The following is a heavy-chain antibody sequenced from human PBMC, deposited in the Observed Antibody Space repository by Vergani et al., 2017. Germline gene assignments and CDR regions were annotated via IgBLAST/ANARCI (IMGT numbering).Heavy chain of an antibody. CDR2: IYSDGRT. J-gene: IGHJ4*02. Sequence: EVQLVESGGGLVQPGGSLRLPCSASGFTLSSNYLTLVRQAAGKGLEWVSVIYSDGRTYYADSVKGRVTSSRHNSKNTLYLQRSSLRTEDTAVYFCARGPGGGGNYEHLDYWGQGTLVTVSS. CDR3: ARGPGGGGNYEHLDY. D-gene: IGHD1-26*01. V-gene: IGHV3-53*04. CDR1: GFTLSSNY.